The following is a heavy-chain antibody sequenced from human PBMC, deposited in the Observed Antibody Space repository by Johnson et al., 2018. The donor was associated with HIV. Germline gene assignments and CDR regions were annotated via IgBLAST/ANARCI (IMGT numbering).Heavy chain of an antibody. CDR3: AKSRGGYSYGYDAFDI. CDR2: LRYDGTNK. Sequence: VQLVESGGGVVQPGGSLRLSCAASGFNFNGFGMHWVRQAPGKGLEWVAFLRYDGTNKNYGDSVKARFTISRDNSKNTLFLQMNSLRTEDTALYYCAKSRGGYSYGYDAFDIWGQGTMVTVSS. J-gene: IGHJ3*02. CDR1: GFNFNGFG. V-gene: IGHV3-30*02. D-gene: IGHD5-18*01.